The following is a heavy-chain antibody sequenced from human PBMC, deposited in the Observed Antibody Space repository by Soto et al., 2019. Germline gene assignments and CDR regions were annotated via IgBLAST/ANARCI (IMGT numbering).Heavy chain of an antibody. Sequence: QVQLQQWGAGLLKPSETLSLTCAVYGGSFSGYYWSWIRQPPGKGLEWIGEINHSGSTNYNPSLKSRVTISVDTSKNQFSLKLSSVTAADTAVYYCAMDPGGSTSSNNWFDPWGQGTLVTVSS. D-gene: IGHD2-2*01. J-gene: IGHJ5*02. V-gene: IGHV4-34*01. CDR1: GGSFSGYY. CDR3: AMDPGGSTSSNNWFDP. CDR2: INHSGST.